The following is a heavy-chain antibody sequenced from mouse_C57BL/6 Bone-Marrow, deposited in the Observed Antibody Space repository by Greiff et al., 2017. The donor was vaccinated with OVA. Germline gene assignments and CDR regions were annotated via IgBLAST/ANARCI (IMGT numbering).Heavy chain of an antibody. Sequence: EVQLVESGGGLVKPGGSLKLSCAASGFTFSDYGMHWVRQAPEKGLEWVAYISSGSSTIYYADTVKGRFTISRDYAKNTLFLQMTSLWSEDTAMYYCARPLLPDGDYWGQGTSVPVSS. CDR2: ISSGSSTI. D-gene: IGHD2-10*01. CDR1: GFTFSDYG. J-gene: IGHJ4*01. CDR3: ARPLLPDGDY. V-gene: IGHV5-17*01.